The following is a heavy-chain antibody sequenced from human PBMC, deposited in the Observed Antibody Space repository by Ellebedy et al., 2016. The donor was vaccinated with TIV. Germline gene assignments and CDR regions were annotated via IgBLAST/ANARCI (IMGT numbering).Heavy chain of an antibody. D-gene: IGHD2-21*02. J-gene: IGHJ6*02. Sequence: PGGSLRLSCAASGFSFSNYAMTWVRQAPGKGLQWVSDITASGGRTHYADSVRGRFTISRDNSKSTLYLQMNSLRAEDTAVYYCAKVECSGGACYSIDYYGMDVWGLGTTVTVSS. V-gene: IGHV3-23*01. CDR3: AKVECSGGACYSIDYYGMDV. CDR1: GFSFSNYA. CDR2: ITASGGRT.